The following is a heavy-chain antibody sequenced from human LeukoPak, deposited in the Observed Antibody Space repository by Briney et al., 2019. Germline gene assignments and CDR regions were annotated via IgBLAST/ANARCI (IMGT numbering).Heavy chain of an antibody. V-gene: IGHV3-30-3*01. J-gene: IGHJ3*02. CDR1: GYTLTELS. Sequence: SCKVSGYTLTELSMHWVRQAPGKGLEWVAVISYDGSNKYYADSVKGRFTVSRDNSKNTLYLQMNSLRAEDTAVYYCARDKAPTYYYDSRRGAFGIWGQGTMVTVSS. CDR3: ARDKAPTYYYDSRRGAFGI. CDR2: ISYDGSNK. D-gene: IGHD3-22*01.